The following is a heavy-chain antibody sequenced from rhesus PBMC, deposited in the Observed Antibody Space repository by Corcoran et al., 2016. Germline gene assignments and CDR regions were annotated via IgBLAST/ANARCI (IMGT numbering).Heavy chain of an antibody. J-gene: IGHJ5-1*01. V-gene: IGHV4-80*01. D-gene: IGHD3-9*01. CDR3: TSPVRYRFDV. CDR1: GGSFRSYW. CDR2: INAYGRST. Sequence: QGQLQESGPGLVKPSETLSLTCAVFGGSFRSYWLNWIRQPPGKGLEGLGEINAYGRSTNYNPSLQSRVTISMDVSQNQFSLRLPSVTAADTAVYYCTSPVRYRFDVWGPGVLVSVSS.